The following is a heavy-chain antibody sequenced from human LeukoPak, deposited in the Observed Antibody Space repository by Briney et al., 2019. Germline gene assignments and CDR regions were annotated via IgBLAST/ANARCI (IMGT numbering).Heavy chain of an antibody. V-gene: IGHV4-59*08. CDR2: IYYSGST. J-gene: IGHJ4*02. D-gene: IGHD3-22*01. Sequence: PSETLSLTCTVSGGSISSYYWSWIRQPPGKGLEWIGYIYYSGSTNYIPSLKTRVTISVDTSENQFSLNLSSVTAADTAVYYCARQRHDSSGYHVDYWGQGTLVTVSS. CDR3: ARQRHDSSGYHVDY. CDR1: GGSISSYY.